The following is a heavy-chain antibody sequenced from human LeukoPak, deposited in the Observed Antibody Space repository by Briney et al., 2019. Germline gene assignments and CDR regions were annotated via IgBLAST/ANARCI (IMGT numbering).Heavy chain of an antibody. CDR2: IYSGGSK. D-gene: IGHD2-2*01. CDR3: ARGRYCSSTSCLAFDY. J-gene: IGHJ4*02. V-gene: IGHV3-66*01. CDR1: GFTASSNY. Sequence: GSLRLSCAPAGFTASSNYMSWVRQAPGKGLGWDSAIYSGGSKYYADSVKGRYTISRDDSKNTLYLQMNSLSAEDTAVYYCARGRYCSSTSCLAFDYWGQGTLVTVSS.